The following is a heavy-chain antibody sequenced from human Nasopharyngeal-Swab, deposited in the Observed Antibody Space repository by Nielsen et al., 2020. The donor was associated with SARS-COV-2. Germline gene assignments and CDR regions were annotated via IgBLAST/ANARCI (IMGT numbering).Heavy chain of an antibody. CDR3: ARRAYCSGGSCYSPYYYYMDV. J-gene: IGHJ6*03. V-gene: IGHV5-10-1*01. Sequence: GGSLRLSCKGSGYSFTSYWISWVRQMPGKGLVWLGRIDPSDSYTNYSPSFQGHVTISADKSISTAYLQWSSLKASDTAMYYCARRAYCSGGSCYSPYYYYMDVWGKGTTVTVSS. CDR1: GYSFTSYW. CDR2: IDPSDSYT. D-gene: IGHD2-15*01.